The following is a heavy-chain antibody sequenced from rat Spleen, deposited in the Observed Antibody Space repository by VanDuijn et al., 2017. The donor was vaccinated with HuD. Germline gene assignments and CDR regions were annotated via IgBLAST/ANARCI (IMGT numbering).Heavy chain of an antibody. CDR2: ISYDGSST. V-gene: IGHV5-29*01. CDR1: GFTFSDYY. Sequence: EVQLVESDGGLVQPGRSLKLSCAASGFTFSDYYMAWVRQAPTKGLEWVATISYDGSSTYYRDSVKCRFTISRDNEKSTLYLQMDSLRSEDTATYYCARTRVSYWYFDFWGPGTMVTVSS. J-gene: IGHJ1*01. D-gene: IGHD1-4*01. CDR3: ARTRVSYWYFDF.